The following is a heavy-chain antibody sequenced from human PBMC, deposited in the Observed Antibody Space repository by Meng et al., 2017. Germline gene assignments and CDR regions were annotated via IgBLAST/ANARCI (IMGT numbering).Heavy chain of an antibody. CDR3: HSGWYQAGDDY. Sequence: QVQLVQSGAEVKKPGSPVKVSCKPSGGTFSSYAISWVRQAPGQGLEWMGGIIPIFGTANYAQKFQGRVTITADKSTSTAYMELSSLRSEDTAVYYCHSGWYQAGDDYWGQGTLVTVSS. CDR2: IIPIFGTA. CDR1: GGTFSSYA. J-gene: IGHJ4*02. D-gene: IGHD6-19*01. V-gene: IGHV1-69*06.